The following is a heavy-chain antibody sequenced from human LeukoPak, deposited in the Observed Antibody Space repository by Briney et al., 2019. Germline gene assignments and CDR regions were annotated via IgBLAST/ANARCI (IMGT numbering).Heavy chain of an antibody. J-gene: IGHJ4*02. CDR1: GYTFTSYD. V-gene: IGHV1-8*01. D-gene: IGHD2-15*01. CDR3: ARGSPPGRAGYCSGGSCPYFDY. Sequence: AASVKVSCKASGYTFTSYDINWVRQATGQGLEWMGWMNPNSGNTGYAQKFQGRVTMTRNTSISTAYMELRSLRSEDTAVYYCARGSPPGRAGYCSGGSCPYFDYWGQGTLVTVSS. CDR2: MNPNSGNT.